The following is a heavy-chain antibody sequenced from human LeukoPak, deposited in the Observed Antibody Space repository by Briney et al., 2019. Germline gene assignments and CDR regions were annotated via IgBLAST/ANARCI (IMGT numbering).Heavy chain of an antibody. D-gene: IGHD1-26*01. Sequence: GGSLRLSCAASGFTVSSNYMSWVRQAPGKGLEWVSVIYSGGNTNYADSVKGRFTISRDDSKNTLYLQMNSLRAEDTAVYYCARDPQYSEGWYAFDIWGQGTTVTVSS. V-gene: IGHV3-53*01. J-gene: IGHJ3*02. CDR3: ARDPQYSEGWYAFDI. CDR1: GFTVSSNY. CDR2: IYSGGNT.